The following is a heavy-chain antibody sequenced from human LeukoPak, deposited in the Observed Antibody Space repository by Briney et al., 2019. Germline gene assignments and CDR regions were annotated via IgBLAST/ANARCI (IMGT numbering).Heavy chain of an antibody. Sequence: PAGSLRLSCAASGFTFSSYAMSWVRHAQGKGLEWVSAISGSGGSTYYADSGKGRFTISRDNTKNTLYLQMHSLRAEDTAVYYCAKSIAAAGDCFDYWGQGTLVTVS. CDR1: GFTFSSYA. D-gene: IGHD6-13*01. CDR3: AKSIAAAGDCFDY. J-gene: IGHJ4*02. CDR2: ISGSGGST. V-gene: IGHV3-23*01.